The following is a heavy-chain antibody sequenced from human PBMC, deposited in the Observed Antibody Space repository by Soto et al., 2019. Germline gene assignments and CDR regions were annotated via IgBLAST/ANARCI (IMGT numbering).Heavy chain of an antibody. J-gene: IGHJ6*02. CDR2: IYSGGST. CDR1: GFTVSSNY. CDR3: ARYDYCSAYYGMDA. V-gene: IGHV3-53*01. D-gene: IGHD3-3*01. Sequence: GGSLRLSCAASGFTVSSNYMSWVRQAPGKGLEWVSVIYSGGSTYYADSVKGRFTISRDNSKNTLYLQMNSLRAEDTAVYYCARYDYCSAYYGMDARAQGTTVTVS.